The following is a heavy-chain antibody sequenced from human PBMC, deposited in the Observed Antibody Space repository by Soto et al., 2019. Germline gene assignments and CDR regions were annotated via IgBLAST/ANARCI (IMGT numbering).Heavy chain of an antibody. CDR3: ARDEGVASGN. J-gene: IGHJ4*02. CDR1: GYTFSSSP. Sequence: GASVKFSCKASGYTFSSSPLHWVRQAPGQRPEWMGWINTANDDTKYSQKFQDRVTLTRDTSASTAYMEVSSLTPEDTAVYYCARDEGVASGNWDQGTLVTVSS. D-gene: IGHD5-12*01. V-gene: IGHV1-3*04. CDR2: INTANDDT.